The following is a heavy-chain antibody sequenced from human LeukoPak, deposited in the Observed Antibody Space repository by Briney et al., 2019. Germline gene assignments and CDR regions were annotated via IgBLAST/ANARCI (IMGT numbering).Heavy chain of an antibody. CDR1: GFTFSSYS. CDR2: ISSSSSYI. J-gene: IGHJ6*02. CDR3: ARDYPDSSGSYGMDV. Sequence: GGSLRLSCAASGFTFSSYSMNWVRQAPGKGLEWVSSISSSSSYIYYADSVKSRFTISRDNAKNSLYLQMNSLRAEDTAVYYCARDYPDSSGSYGMDVWGQGTTVTVSS. D-gene: IGHD3-22*01. V-gene: IGHV3-21*01.